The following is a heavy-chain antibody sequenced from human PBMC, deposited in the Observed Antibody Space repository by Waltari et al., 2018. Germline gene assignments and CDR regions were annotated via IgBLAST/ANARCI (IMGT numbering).Heavy chain of an antibody. CDR2: ISGSGVGT. Sequence: VQLQESGPGLVKPSETLSLTCTVSGGSISSYYWSWVRQAPGKGLEWVSGISGSGVGTYYADSVKGRFNISRDNSRNTLDLQMNSLRAEDTAVYYCAEGGGYFGSGTYYKNNWFDPWGQGTRVTVSS. CDR3: AEGGGYFGSGTYYKNNWFDP. V-gene: IGHV3-23*01. D-gene: IGHD3-10*01. CDR1: GGSISSYY. J-gene: IGHJ5*02.